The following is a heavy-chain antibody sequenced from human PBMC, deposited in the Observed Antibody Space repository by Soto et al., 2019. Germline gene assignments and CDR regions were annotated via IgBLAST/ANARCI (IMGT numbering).Heavy chain of an antibody. Sequence: QVQLVQSGAEVKTPGSSLKVSCKVSGSRFSNYVISWVRQAPGHGLEWLGRIIPIFNSTKYAQSFQGRVTITADKSTSTASLELSSLRSDGTAVYYCAREGRGKKAGYNGLVSLGYWGQGTLVTVSS. J-gene: IGHJ4*02. CDR3: AREGRGKKAGYNGLVSLGY. CDR2: IIPIFNST. V-gene: IGHV1-69*06. CDR1: GSRFSNYV. D-gene: IGHD2-2*02.